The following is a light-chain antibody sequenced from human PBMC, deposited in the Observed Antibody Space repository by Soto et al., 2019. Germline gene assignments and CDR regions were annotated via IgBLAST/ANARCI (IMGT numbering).Light chain of an antibody. CDR1: QSINSW. CDR3: QQYTNTNNPWM. CDR2: KVS. J-gene: IGKJ1*01. V-gene: IGKV1-5*03. Sequence: DIQMTQSPSTLSASVGDRVTITCRASQSINSWLAWYQQKPGKAPKLLIYKVSSLESGVPSRFSGSGSGTEFTLIISGLQPDDSATYYCQQYTNTNNPWMFGQGTKVDIK.